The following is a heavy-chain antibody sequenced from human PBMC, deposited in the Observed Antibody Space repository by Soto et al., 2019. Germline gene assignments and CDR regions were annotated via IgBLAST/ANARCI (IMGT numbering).Heavy chain of an antibody. J-gene: IGHJ4*02. CDR2: ISWNSGSI. CDR3: ARHPKSDYDSSGYYLDYFDY. D-gene: IGHD3-22*01. CDR1: GFTFDDYA. V-gene: IGHV3-9*01. Sequence: GGSLRLSCAASGFTFDDYAMHWVRQAPGKGLEWVSGISWNSGSIGYADSVKGRFTISRDNAKNSLYLQMNSLRAEDTAVYYCARHPKSDYDSSGYYLDYFDYWGQGTLVTVSS.